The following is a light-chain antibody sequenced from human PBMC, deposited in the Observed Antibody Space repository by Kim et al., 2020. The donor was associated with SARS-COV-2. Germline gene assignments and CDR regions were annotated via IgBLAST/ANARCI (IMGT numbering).Light chain of an antibody. CDR2: KAS. CDR1: QSISSW. Sequence: DIQMTQSPSTLSASVGDRVTITCRASQSISSWLAWYQQKPGKAPKLLIYKASSLESGVPSRFSGSGSGTEFALTISSLQPDDFAISYRQQYNSHISCTFGQGTKLEIK. V-gene: IGKV1-5*03. CDR3: QQYNSHISCT. J-gene: IGKJ2*02.